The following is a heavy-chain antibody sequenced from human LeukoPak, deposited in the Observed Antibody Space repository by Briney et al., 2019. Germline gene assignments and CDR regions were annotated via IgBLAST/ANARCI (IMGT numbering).Heavy chain of an antibody. J-gene: IGHJ6*03. CDR3: AKSPGPYDILTGYYMDV. CDR2: IRYDGSNK. D-gene: IGHD3-9*01. Sequence: GGSLRLSCAASGFTFSSYGMHWVRQAPGKGLEWVAFIRYDGSNKYYADSVKGRFTISRDNSKNTLYLQMNSLRAEDTAVYYCAKSPGPYDILTGYYMDVWGKGTTVTISS. V-gene: IGHV3-30*02. CDR1: GFTFSSYG.